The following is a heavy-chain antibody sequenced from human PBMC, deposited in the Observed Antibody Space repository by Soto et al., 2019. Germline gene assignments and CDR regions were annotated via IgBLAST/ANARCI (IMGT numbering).Heavy chain of an antibody. Sequence: GGSLSLSCAVSGFTFSGAAIHWVRQAPGKGLEWIGRIRSKTNNYATAYADSVTGRFTLSRNDSSNTAYLQMNSLKTEDTAVYYCTTSPYWGQGTLVTVSS. J-gene: IGHJ4*02. V-gene: IGHV3-73*01. CDR1: GFTFSGAA. CDR3: TTSPY. CDR2: IRSKTNNYAT.